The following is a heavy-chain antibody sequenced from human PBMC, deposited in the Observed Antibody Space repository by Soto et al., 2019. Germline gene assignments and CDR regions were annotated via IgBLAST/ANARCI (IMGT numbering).Heavy chain of an antibody. D-gene: IGHD2-15*01. CDR2: INPNSGGT. CDR3: ARASCSGGSCYPPHDYYYMDV. J-gene: IGHJ6*03. Sequence: QVQLVQSGAEVKQPGASVKVSCKASGYTFTGYYMHWVRQAPGQGLEWMGWINPNSGGTNYAQKFQGWVTMTRDTSISTAYMELSRLRSDDTAVYYCARASCSGGSCYPPHDYYYMDVWGKGTTVTVSS. V-gene: IGHV1-2*04. CDR1: GYTFTGYY.